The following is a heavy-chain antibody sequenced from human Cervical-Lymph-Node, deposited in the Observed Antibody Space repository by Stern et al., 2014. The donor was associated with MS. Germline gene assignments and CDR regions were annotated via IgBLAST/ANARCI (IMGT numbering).Heavy chain of an antibody. J-gene: IGHJ5*02. CDR2: IIPVLDTT. CDR3: VRTTHLLHPSGS. D-gene: IGHD2-2*02. Sequence: QVQLVQSGAEVKKPGSSVKVSCKASGCTFNNYAMNWVRQAPGQGLEWMGGIIPVLDTTNFAEKFQGRGTITADESTSTAYRELSSLRSEDTAVYYCVRTTHLLHPSGSWGQGTLITVSS. CDR1: GCTFNNYA. V-gene: IGHV1-69*01.